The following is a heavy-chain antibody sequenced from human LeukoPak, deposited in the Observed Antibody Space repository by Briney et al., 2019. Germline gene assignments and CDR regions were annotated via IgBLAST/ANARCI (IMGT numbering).Heavy chain of an antibody. CDR1: GFTFSSYI. Sequence: GGSLRLSCVASGFTFSSYIMNWVRQAPGKGLEWVSSISSNTNYIYYADSVKGRFTISRDNAKNSLYLQMNSLRAEDTAVYYCARVPSDYWGQGTLVTVSS. J-gene: IGHJ4*02. D-gene: IGHD4/OR15-4a*01. CDR2: ISSNTNYI. V-gene: IGHV3-21*01. CDR3: ARVPSDY.